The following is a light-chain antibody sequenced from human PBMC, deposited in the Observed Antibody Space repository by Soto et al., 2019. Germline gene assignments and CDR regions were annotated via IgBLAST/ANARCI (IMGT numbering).Light chain of an antibody. Sequence: DIQMTQSPSSLSASVGDRVTITCRASQTIGSWLAWYQQKPGKAPKLLIYKASTLKSGVPSRFSGSGSGTKFTLTIASLQPDDFATYYCQQYETFSGTFGPGTKVDI. V-gene: IGKV1-5*03. CDR3: QQYETFSGT. J-gene: IGKJ1*01. CDR1: QTIGSW. CDR2: KAS.